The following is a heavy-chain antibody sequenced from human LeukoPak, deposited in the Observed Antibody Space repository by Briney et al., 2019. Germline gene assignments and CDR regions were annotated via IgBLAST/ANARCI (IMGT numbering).Heavy chain of an antibody. CDR3: ARRVYYDTSGYHPTAGYFDL. Sequence: SETLSLTCTVSGGSIFNYYWHWIRQSPGKGLEWVGYVYANGITAYNPSLRSRGSMSIDTSRSQVSLRLTPVTAADTATYYCARRVYYDTSGYHPTAGYFDLWGRGTLVSVSS. J-gene: IGHJ2*01. D-gene: IGHD3-22*01. CDR2: VYANGIT. CDR1: GGSIFNYY. V-gene: IGHV4-4*08.